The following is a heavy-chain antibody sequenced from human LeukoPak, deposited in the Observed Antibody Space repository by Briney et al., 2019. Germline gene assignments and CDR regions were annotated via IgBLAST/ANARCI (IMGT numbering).Heavy chain of an antibody. CDR2: ISAYNGDT. CDR1: GDTFTRYG. D-gene: IGHD6-13*01. CDR3: ARDHSAASPSY. V-gene: IGHV1-18*01. Sequence: GASVKVSCKASGDTFTRYGFSWVRQAPGQGLEWVGWISAYNGDTNYAQKLQGRVTMTTDTSTTTVYMELRSLRSDDTAMYYCARDHSAASPSYWGQGTLVTVSS. J-gene: IGHJ4*02.